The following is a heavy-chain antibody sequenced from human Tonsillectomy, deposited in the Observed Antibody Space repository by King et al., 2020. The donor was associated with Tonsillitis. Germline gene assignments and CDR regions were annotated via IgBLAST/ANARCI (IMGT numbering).Heavy chain of an antibody. V-gene: IGHV1-2*04. J-gene: IGHJ4*02. CDR3: ARGGEGTNSYGPDY. CDR1: GYTFTGYY. Sequence: QLVQSGAEAKKPGASVKVSCKASGYTFTGYYMHWVRQAPGQELEWMGWINPNSGGTNYAQKFQGWVTMTRDTSISTAYMELSRLRSDDTAVYYCARGGEGTNSYGPDYWGQGTLVTVSS. CDR2: INPNSGGT. D-gene: IGHD5-18*01.